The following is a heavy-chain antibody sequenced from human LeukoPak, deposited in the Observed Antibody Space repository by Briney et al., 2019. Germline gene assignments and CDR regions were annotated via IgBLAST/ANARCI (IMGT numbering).Heavy chain of an antibody. CDR3: ASVAGATNYYHYYMDV. Sequence: PGGSLRLSCVASRFTLSDYYMSSMRQAPRKGLEWVSYISSSGSTIYSPHSLKGPVTLSRDNAKNSLYLHISSPREEDTAVSYCASVAGATNYYHYYMDVWGKGTTVTV. D-gene: IGHD1-26*01. J-gene: IGHJ6*03. CDR2: ISSSGSTI. V-gene: IGHV3-11*01. CDR1: RFTLSDYY.